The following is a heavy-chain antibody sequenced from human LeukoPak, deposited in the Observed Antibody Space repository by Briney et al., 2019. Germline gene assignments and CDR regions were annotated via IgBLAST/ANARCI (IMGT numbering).Heavy chain of an antibody. Sequence: PSETLSLTCTVSGGSISGYYWTWIRQPAGKGLEWIGRVYTTGSTNYNPSLKSRVTMSVDTSKNQFSLRLTSVTAADTAVYYCAKVYSWNNVFDPWGQGTLATVSS. V-gene: IGHV4-4*07. D-gene: IGHD1/OR15-1a*01. J-gene: IGHJ5*02. CDR2: VYTTGST. CDR3: AKVYSWNNVFDP. CDR1: GGSISGYY.